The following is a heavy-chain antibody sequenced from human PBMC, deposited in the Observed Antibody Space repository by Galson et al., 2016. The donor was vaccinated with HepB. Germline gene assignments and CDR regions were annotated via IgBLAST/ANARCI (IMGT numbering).Heavy chain of an antibody. V-gene: IGHV4-39*01. CDR1: GGSISSDYY. CDR3: ATGIVVAGKYYYHYMGV. D-gene: IGHD6-19*01. CDR2: IYSSEDT. J-gene: IGHJ6*03. Sequence: SETLSLTCIVSGGSISSDYYWGWIRQPPGRGLEWIGSIYSSEDTYYNPSLKSRVTISVDTPKNQFSLRLDSVTAADTGLYYCATGIVVAGKYYYHYMGVWGKGTTVTVSS.